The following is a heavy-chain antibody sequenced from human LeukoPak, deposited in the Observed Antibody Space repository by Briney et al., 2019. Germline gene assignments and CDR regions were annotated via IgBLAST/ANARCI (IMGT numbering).Heavy chain of an antibody. CDR1: GSTFSRYW. D-gene: IGHD3-9*01. CDR2: VKSDGSDT. J-gene: IGHJ3*02. Sequence: PGGSLRLSCAASGSTFSRYWMHWVRQAPGKGLVWVSRVKSDGSDTIYAGSVKGRFTISRDNAKNTLYLQMNSLRAEDTAVYYCAKEGGYDILTGDDAFDIWGQGTMVTVSS. V-gene: IGHV3-74*01. CDR3: AKEGGYDILTGDDAFDI.